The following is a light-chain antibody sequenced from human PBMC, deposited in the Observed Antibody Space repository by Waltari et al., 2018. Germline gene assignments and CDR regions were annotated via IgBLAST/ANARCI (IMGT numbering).Light chain of an antibody. CDR1: SSNIGAGSD. J-gene: IGLJ2*01. Sequence: QSVLTQPPSVSGAPGQRVTISCTGSSSNIGAGSDVNWYQLLPGTAPKPLILGINNRPSGLPDRFSGSRSATSASLAISGLQAEDEAYYYCQSSDSTLYGVVFGGGTKLTVL. V-gene: IGLV1-40*01. CDR3: QSSDSTLYGVV. CDR2: GIN.